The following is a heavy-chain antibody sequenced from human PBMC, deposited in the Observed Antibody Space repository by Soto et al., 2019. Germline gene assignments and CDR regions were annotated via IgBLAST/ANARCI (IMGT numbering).Heavy chain of an antibody. CDR1: GVSISRGAYF. CDR3: ARGGPVSVSPAWQLLGYCDY. D-gene: IGHD2-15*01. CDR2: ISYTGAT. V-gene: IGHV4-31*03. J-gene: IGHJ4*02. Sequence: QVHLQESGPGQVRPSQTLSLSCSVSGVSISRGAYFWTWIRQFPGKGLEWIAYISYTGATYYNPSLKSRGTILADTSKNQFSLKLNSVTSADTAVYYCARGGPVSVSPAWQLLGYCDYWGQVTLVTVSS.